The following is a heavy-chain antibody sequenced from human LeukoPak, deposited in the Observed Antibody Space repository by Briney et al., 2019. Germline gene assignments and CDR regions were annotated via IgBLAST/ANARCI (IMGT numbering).Heavy chain of an antibody. CDR2: MSTSGST. CDR1: GGSISSCY. V-gene: IGHV4-4*07. Sequence: SETLSLTCTVFGGSISSCYWSWIRQPAEKGLEWIGRMSTSGSTNYNPSLKSRVSMSVDTSKNHFSLRLSSVTAADTAVYYCTKERGIVLGYYYYYTDVWGKGTTVTVSS. CDR3: TKERGIVLGYYYYYTDV. D-gene: IGHD2-2*01. J-gene: IGHJ6*03.